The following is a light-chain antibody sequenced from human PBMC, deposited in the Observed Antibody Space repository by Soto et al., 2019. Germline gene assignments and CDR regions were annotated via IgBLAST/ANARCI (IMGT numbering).Light chain of an antibody. CDR1: SSDVGAYNF. Sequence: QSALTQPASVSVSPGQSITISCTGTSSDVGAYNFVSWHQQHPGKAPKIMIYNVYDRPSGISYRFSGSKSGNTASLTISGLQGEDEADYYCSAYTVSRTYVFGTGTKVTIL. V-gene: IGLV2-14*03. J-gene: IGLJ1*01. CDR3: SAYTVSRTYV. CDR2: NVY.